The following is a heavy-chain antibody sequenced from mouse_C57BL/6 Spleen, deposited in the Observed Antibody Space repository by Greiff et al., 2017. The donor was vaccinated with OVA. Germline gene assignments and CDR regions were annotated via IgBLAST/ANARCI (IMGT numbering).Heavy chain of an antibody. CDR1: GFTFSDYY. D-gene: IGHD4-1*02. V-gene: IGHV5-12*01. J-gene: IGHJ3*01. Sequence: EVKLMESGGGLVQPGGSLKLSCAASGFTFSDYYMYWVRQTPEKRLEWVAYISNGGGSTYYPDTVKGRFTISRDNAKNTLYLQMSRLKSEDTAMYYCARHEGNWGWFAYWGQGTLVTVSA. CDR3: ARHEGNWGWFAY. CDR2: ISNGGGST.